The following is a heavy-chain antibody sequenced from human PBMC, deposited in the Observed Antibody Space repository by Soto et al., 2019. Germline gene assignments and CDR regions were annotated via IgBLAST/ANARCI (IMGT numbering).Heavy chain of an antibody. D-gene: IGHD5-12*01. Sequence: GGSLRLSCADSAFTLGSYALNWVRQAPGKGLEWVADISASGSRTYYADSVKGRFTISRDDSESTLYLQMNSLRVEDTATYYRARAVATIHYYGMEVWGQGTTVTVSS. CDR2: ISASGSRT. J-gene: IGHJ6*02. V-gene: IGHV3-23*01. CDR3: ARAVATIHYYGMEV. CDR1: AFTLGSYA.